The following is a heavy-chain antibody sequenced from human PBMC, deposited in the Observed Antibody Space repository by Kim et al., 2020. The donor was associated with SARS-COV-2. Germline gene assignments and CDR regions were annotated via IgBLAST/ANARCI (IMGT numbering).Heavy chain of an antibody. CDR3: ARGVVYVPAAPGWYFDL. CDR1: GGSISSYY. D-gene: IGHD2-2*01. CDR2: IYYSGST. J-gene: IGHJ2*01. V-gene: IGHV4-59*01. Sequence: SETLSLTCTVSGGSISSYYWSWIRQPPGKGLEWIGYIYYSGSTNYNPSLKSRVTISVDTSKNQFSLKLSSVTAADTAVYYCARGVVYVPAAPGWYFDLWGRGTLVPVSS.